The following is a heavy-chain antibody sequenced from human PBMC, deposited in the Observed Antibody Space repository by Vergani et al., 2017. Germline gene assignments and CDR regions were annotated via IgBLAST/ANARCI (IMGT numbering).Heavy chain of an antibody. Sequence: QLQLQESGPGLVKPSETLSLTCTVSGGSISSSSHYWGWIRQPPGKGLEWIGSINYSGSTYYNPSLKSRVTISVDTSNNHFSLKLSSVTAADTAVYYCARQVQQLVGHYYYYGMDVWGQGTTVTVSS. D-gene: IGHD6-13*01. CDR1: GGSISSSSHY. J-gene: IGHJ6*02. V-gene: IGHV4-39*01. CDR2: INYSGST. CDR3: ARQVQQLVGHYYYYGMDV.